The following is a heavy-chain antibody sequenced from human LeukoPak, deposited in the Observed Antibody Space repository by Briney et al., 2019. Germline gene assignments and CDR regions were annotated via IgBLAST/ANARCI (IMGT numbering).Heavy chain of an antibody. J-gene: IGHJ6*03. CDR1: GGTFSSYA. CDR2: IIPIFGTA. D-gene: IGHD1-7*01. CDR3: ARDELELRLGHYYYYMDV. V-gene: IGHV1-69*13. Sequence: GASVKVSCKASGGTFSSYAISWVRQAPGQGLEWMGGIIPIFGTANYAQKFQGRVTITADESTSTAYMELNSLRSEDTAVYYCARDELELRLGHYYYYMDVWGKGTTVTDSS.